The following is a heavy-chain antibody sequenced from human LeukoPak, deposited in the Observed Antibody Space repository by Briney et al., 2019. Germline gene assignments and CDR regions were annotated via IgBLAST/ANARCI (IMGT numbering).Heavy chain of an antibody. D-gene: IGHD6-19*01. CDR3: ARYSSGWYWYFDL. J-gene: IGHJ2*01. CDR2: IYYSGST. CDR1: GGSISSYY. Sequence: SETLSFTCTVSGGSISSYYWSWIRQPPGKGLEWIGYIYYSGSTNYNPSLKSRVTISVDTSKNQFSLKLSSVTAADTAVYYCARYSSGWYWYFDLWGRGTLVTVSS. V-gene: IGHV4-59*01.